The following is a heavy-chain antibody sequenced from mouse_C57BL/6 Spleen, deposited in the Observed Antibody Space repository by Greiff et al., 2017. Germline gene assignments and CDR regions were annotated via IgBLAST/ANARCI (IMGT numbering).Heavy chain of an antibody. CDR2: ISDGGSYT. J-gene: IGHJ3*01. D-gene: IGHD2-5*01. CDR3: AREGGAYYSNAWFAY. Sequence: EVKLMESGGGLVKPGGSLKLSCAASGFTFSSYAMSWVRQTPEKRLVWVATISDGGSYTYYPDNVKGRFTISRDNAKNNLYLQMSHLKSEDTAMYYCAREGGAYYSNAWFAYWGQGTLVTVSA. V-gene: IGHV5-4*01. CDR1: GFTFSSYA.